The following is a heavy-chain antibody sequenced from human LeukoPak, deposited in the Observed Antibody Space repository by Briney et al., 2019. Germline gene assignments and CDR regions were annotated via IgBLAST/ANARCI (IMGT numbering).Heavy chain of an antibody. CDR3: AREVGYCSGGSCLFDY. V-gene: IGHV6-1*01. J-gene: IGHJ4*02. CDR2: TYYRSKWYN. D-gene: IGHD2-15*01. Sequence: SQTLSLTRAISGDSASSNSAAWNWIRQSPSRGLEWLGRTYYRSKWYNDYAVSVKSRITINPNTSKNQFSLQLNSVTPEDTAVYYCAREVGYCSGGSCLFDYWGQGTLVTVSS. CDR1: GDSASSNSAA.